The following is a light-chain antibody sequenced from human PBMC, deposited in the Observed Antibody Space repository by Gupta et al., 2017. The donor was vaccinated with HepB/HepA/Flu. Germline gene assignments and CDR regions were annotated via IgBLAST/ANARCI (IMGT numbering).Light chain of an antibody. CDR3: NSRDSSGNHVV. J-gene: IGLJ2*01. CDR1: SPRSYY. Sequence: SSELTQDPAVSVALGQTVRITCQGDSPRSYYASWYQQKPGQAPVLVIYGKNNRPSGIPDRFSGSSSGNTASWTIAGAQAEDEADYYCNSRDSSGNHVVFGGGTKLTVL. V-gene: IGLV3-19*01. CDR2: GKN.